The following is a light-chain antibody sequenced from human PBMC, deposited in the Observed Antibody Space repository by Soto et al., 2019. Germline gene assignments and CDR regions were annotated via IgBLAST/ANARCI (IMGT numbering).Light chain of an antibody. V-gene: IGKV1-5*01. J-gene: IGKJ1*01. CDR1: QSISTW. CDR3: QQYDTYWT. Sequence: DIQMTQSPPTLSASVGDRVTITCRASQSISTWLAWYQQKPGKAPKLLIYGASTLDSGVPSRFSGSASGTEFTLTISSLESDDFATYYCQQYDTYWTFGQGTKVDIK. CDR2: GAS.